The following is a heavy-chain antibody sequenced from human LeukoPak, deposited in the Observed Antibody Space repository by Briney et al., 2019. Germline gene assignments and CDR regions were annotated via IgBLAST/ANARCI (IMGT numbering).Heavy chain of an antibody. V-gene: IGHV4-39*07. CDR1: GDSFGSNNYYY. J-gene: IGHJ4*02. CDR2: IYYSGST. CDR3: ARGLDYYDSSGYYPSFDY. Sequence: SETLSLTCTVSGDSFGSNNYYYWGWIRQPPGKGLEWIGSIYYSGSTYYNPSLKSRVTISVDTSKNQFSLKLSSVTAADTAVYYCARGLDYYDSSGYYPSFDYWGQGTLVTVSS. D-gene: IGHD3-22*01.